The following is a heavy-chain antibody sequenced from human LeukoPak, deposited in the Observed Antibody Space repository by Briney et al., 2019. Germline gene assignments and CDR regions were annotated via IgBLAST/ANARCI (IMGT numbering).Heavy chain of an antibody. V-gene: IGHV3-15*01. D-gene: IGHD4/OR15-4a*01. CDR2: IKSKADGGTT. J-gene: IGHJ4*02. CDR1: RFTFINAW. CDR3: AIDEPNYAPYDFDY. Sequence: GGSLRLSCAASRFTFINAWMNWVRQAPGKGLEWVGRIKSKADGGTTDYAAPVKGRLTISRDDSNNMVYLQMSSLKVEDTAVYYCAIDEPNYAPYDFDYWGQGTLVTVSS.